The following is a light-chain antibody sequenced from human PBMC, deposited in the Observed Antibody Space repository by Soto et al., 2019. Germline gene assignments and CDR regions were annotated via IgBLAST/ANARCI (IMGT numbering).Light chain of an antibody. CDR3: AAWDDNLNGPL. CDR1: NSNIGRYS. Sequence: QSALTQPPSLSGTPGQRVTISCSGSNSNIGRYSVNWYQHFPGTAPKILIYSDDERPSGVPDRFSGSKSDTSASLAISGLQSEDEAEDYCAAWDDNLNGPLFGGGTQLTVL. J-gene: IGLJ7*01. V-gene: IGLV1-44*01. CDR2: SDD.